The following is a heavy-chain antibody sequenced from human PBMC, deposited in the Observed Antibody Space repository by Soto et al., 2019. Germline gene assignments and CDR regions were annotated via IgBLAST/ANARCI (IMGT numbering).Heavy chain of an antibody. CDR3: ARGFQGHYDFWSGYYHFDY. D-gene: IGHD3-3*01. V-gene: IGHV3-30-3*01. Sequence: GGSPRLSCAASGFTFSSYAMHWVRQAPGKGLEWVAVISYDGSNKYYADSVKGRFTISRDNSKNTLYLQMNSLRAEDTAVYYSARGFQGHYDFWSGYYHFDYWGQGTLVTVSS. CDR1: GFTFSSYA. J-gene: IGHJ4*02. CDR2: ISYDGSNK.